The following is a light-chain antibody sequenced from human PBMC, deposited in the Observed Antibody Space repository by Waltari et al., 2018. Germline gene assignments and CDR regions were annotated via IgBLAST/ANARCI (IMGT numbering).Light chain of an antibody. CDR3: MQGSHWPYT. CDR1: QSLVLGDGNAY. J-gene: IGKJ2*01. CDR2: KIS. Sequence: DAVLTQSPLSLPVTLGQPASISCRSSQSLVLGDGNAYLNWFQQSPGQSPSRLIYKISTRDSGVPERFSGSQSGTDFTLRISRVQAEDVAYYYCMQGSHWPYTFGQGTKLEIK. V-gene: IGKV2-30*02.